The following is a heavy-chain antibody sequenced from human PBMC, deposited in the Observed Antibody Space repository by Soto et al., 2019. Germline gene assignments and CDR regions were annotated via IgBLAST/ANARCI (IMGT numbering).Heavy chain of an antibody. CDR3: AASGSNGQFAF. CDR1: RDSISNYF. J-gene: IGHJ4*02. CDR2: IYYSGST. D-gene: IGHD3-10*01. V-gene: IGHV4-59*01. Sequence: SETLSLTCTVPRDSISNYFWHWIRQPPGKGLEWIGYIYYSGSTNYNPSLKSRVTISADTSKNQFSLKLSSVTAADTAVYYCAASGSNGQFAFWAQGTLVTVS.